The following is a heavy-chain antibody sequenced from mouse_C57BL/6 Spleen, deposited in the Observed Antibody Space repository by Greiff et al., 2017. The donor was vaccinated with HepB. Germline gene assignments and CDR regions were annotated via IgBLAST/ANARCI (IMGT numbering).Heavy chain of an antibody. Sequence: QVQLQQSGPELVKPGASVKISCKASGYAFSSSWMNWVKQRPGKGLEWIGRIYPGDGDTNYNGKLKGKATLTADKSSSTAYMQLSSLTSEDSAVYFCASPCYLDYWGQGTTLTVSS. CDR3: ASPCYLDY. J-gene: IGHJ2*01. CDR2: IYPGDGDT. V-gene: IGHV1-82*01. CDR1: GYAFSSSW.